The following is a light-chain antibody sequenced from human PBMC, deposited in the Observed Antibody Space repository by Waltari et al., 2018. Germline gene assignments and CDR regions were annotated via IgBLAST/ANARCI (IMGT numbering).Light chain of an antibody. V-gene: IGLV3-1*01. CDR3: QAWDGSTSTVV. CDR2: EDY. CDR1: KLGEKY. Sequence: SYEVTQPPSVSVSPGQTASITCSGDKLGEKYVSWYQQKPGQSPVVVIYEDYDRPSGIPELFSGSNSGNTATLTISGTQAMDEADYYCQAWDGSTSTVVFGGGTKVTVL. J-gene: IGLJ2*01.